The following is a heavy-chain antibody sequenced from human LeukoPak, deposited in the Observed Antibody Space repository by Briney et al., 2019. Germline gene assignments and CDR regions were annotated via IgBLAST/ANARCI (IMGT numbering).Heavy chain of an antibody. D-gene: IGHD2-21*02. J-gene: IGHJ4*02. Sequence: GGSLRLSCAASGFTFSNYYLSWIRQAPGKGLEWVSDISSSGRAIYYADSVKGRFAISRDNAKNSLCLQMNSLRAEDTAVYYCARPAYCGGNCYYFPDYWGQGTLVTVSS. V-gene: IGHV3-11*04. CDR2: ISSSGRAI. CDR1: GFTFSNYY. CDR3: ARPAYCGGNCYYFPDY.